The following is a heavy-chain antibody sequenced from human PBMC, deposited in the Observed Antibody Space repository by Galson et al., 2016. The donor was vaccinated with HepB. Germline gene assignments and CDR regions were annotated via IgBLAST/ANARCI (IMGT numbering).Heavy chain of an antibody. D-gene: IGHD3-10*02. CDR2: IYPGDSET. CDR3: ARQGVRGGLAYWYFDL. CDR1: GSSFTNYW. J-gene: IGHJ2*01. V-gene: IGHV5-51*01. Sequence: QSGAEVKKPGESLKISCKGSGSSFTNYWIGWVRQMPGKGLEWMGIIYPGDSETRYSPSFQGQVTISADKSISTAYLQWSSLKASDTAMYYCARQGVRGGLAYWYFDLWGRGTLVTVSS.